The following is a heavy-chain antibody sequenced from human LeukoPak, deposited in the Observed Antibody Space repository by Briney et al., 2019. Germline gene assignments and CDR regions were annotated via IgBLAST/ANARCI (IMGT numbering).Heavy chain of an antibody. D-gene: IGHD3-22*01. CDR3: ARLYYYDSSGNYRSFDY. V-gene: IGHV2-5*02. Sequence: SGPTLVKPTQTLTLTCTFSGFSLSTRGVGVGWIRQPPGKALEWLALIYWDNDKRYSPSLKSRLTITKDTSKNQVVFTMTNMDPVDTATYYCARLYYYDSSGNYRSFDYWGQGTLVTVSS. CDR2: IYWDNDK. CDR1: GFSLSTRGVG. J-gene: IGHJ4*02.